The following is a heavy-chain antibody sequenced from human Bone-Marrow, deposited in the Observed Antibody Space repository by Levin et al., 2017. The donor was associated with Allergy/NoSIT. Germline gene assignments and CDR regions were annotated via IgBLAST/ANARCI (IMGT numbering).Heavy chain of an antibody. CDR1: GFTFSSYA. Sequence: LGESLKISCAASGFTFSSYAMSWVRQAPGKGLEWVSSISGSGGSTYYADSVKGRFTISRDNSKNTLYLQMNSLRAADTAVYYCANSGEANYIDYWGQGTLVTVSS. J-gene: IGHJ4*02. V-gene: IGHV3-23*01. CDR3: ANSGEANYIDY. D-gene: IGHD5-12*01. CDR2: ISGSGGST.